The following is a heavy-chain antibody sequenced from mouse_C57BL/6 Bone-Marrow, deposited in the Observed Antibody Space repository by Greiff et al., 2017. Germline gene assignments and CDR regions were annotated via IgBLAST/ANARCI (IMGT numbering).Heavy chain of an antibody. D-gene: IGHD1-1*01. CDR2: IDPSDSET. Sequence: VQLQQSGAELVRPGSSVKLSCKASGYTFTSYWMHWVKQRPIQGLEWIGNIDPSDSETHYNQKFKDKATLTVDKSSSTAYMQLSSLTSEDSAVYYCARWHYYGSSLYFDYWGQGTTLTVSP. V-gene: IGHV1-52*01. CDR1: GYTFTSYW. CDR3: ARWHYYGSSLYFDY. J-gene: IGHJ2*01.